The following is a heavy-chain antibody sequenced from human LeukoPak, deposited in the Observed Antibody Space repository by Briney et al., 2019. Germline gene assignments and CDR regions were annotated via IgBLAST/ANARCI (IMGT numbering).Heavy chain of an antibody. Sequence: PSETLSLTCTVSGGSISSYYWSWIRQPAGKELEWIGRIYTSGSTNYNPSLKSRVTMSVDTSKNQFSLKLSSVTAADTAVYYCAREVMVRGVIITLGNWFDPWGQGTLVTVSS. CDR1: GGSISSYY. J-gene: IGHJ5*02. D-gene: IGHD3-10*01. V-gene: IGHV4-4*07. CDR2: IYTSGST. CDR3: AREVMVRGVIITLGNWFDP.